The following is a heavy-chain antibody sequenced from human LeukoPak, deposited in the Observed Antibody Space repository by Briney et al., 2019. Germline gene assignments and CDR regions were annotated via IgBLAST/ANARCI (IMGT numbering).Heavy chain of an antibody. J-gene: IGHJ5*02. Sequence: GGSLRLSCAASEFSVGSNYMTWVRQAPGKGLEWVSLIYSGGSTYYADSVKGRFTISRDNSKNTLYLQMNSLRAEDTAVYYCARAVTYYYGSVTYDWFDPWAREPWSPSPQ. CDR3: ARAVTYYYGSVTYDWFDP. V-gene: IGHV3-66*01. D-gene: IGHD3-10*01. CDR2: IYSGGST. CDR1: EFSVGSNY.